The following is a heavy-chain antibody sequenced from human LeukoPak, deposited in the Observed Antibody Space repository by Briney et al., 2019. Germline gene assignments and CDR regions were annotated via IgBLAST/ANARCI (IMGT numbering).Heavy chain of an antibody. Sequence: SQTLSLTCTVSGGSISSGDYYWSWIRQPSGKGLEWIGYIYYSGSTYYNPSLKSRVTISVDTSKNQFSLKLSSVTAADTAVYYCARGPTTSITIFGVVWGQGTLVTVSS. D-gene: IGHD3-3*01. CDR2: IYYSGST. CDR1: GGSISSGDYY. J-gene: IGHJ4*02. CDR3: ARGPTTSITIFGVV. V-gene: IGHV4-30-4*08.